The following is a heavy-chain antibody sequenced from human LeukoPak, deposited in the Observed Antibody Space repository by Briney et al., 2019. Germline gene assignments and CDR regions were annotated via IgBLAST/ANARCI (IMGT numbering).Heavy chain of an antibody. CDR3: AKRGVVIRVILVGFHKEAYYFDS. V-gene: IGHV3-23*01. CDR2: ISGSGGST. J-gene: IGHJ4*02. CDR1: GITLSNYG. Sequence: GRSLRLSCAVSGITLSNYGMSWLRQAPGKGLEWVAGISGSGGSTNYADSVKGRFTISRDNPKNTLYLQMNSLRPEDTAVYFCAKRGVVIRVILVGFHKEAYYFDSWGQGALVTVSS. D-gene: IGHD3-22*01.